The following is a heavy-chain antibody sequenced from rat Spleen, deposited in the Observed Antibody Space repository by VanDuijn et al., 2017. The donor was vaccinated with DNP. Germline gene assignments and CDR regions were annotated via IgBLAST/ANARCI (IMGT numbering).Heavy chain of an antibody. V-gene: IGHV10-5*01. J-gene: IGHJ2*01. CDR3: TSTITRGYFDH. Sequence: VQLVESGGGLVQPGRSLKLSCAASGFTFSNYGMAWVRQAPTKGLEWVARIRPEANNYATYYADSVKGRFTISRDDSKTMVYLQMDNLKTEDTAMYYCTSTITRGYFDHWGQGVMVTVSA. D-gene: IGHD1-10*01. CDR1: GFTFSNYG. CDR2: IRPEANNYAT.